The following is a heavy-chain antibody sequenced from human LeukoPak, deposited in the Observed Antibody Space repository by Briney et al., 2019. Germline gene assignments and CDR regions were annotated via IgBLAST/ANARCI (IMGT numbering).Heavy chain of an antibody. CDR2: INPNSGGT. J-gene: IGHJ6*03. CDR3: ARDGGLFWGTLPEYYYMDV. CDR1: GYTFTGYY. D-gene: IGHD3-16*01. V-gene: IGHV1-2*02. Sequence: ASVKVSCKASGYTFTGYYMHWVRQAPGQGLEWMGWINPNSGGTNYAQKFQGRVTMTRDTSISTAYMELSRLRSDDTAVYYCARDGGLFWGTLPEYYYMDVWGKGTTVTVSS.